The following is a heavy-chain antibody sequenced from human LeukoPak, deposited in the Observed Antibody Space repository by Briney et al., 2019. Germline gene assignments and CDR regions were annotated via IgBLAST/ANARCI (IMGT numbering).Heavy chain of an antibody. J-gene: IGHJ5*02. CDR2: ISGSGGST. CDR3: ARRGVIVVVPAAPGP. D-gene: IGHD2-2*01. V-gene: IGHV3-23*01. CDR1: GFTFSSYA. Sequence: GGSLRLSCAASGFTFSSYAMSWVRQAPGKGLEWVSAISGSGGSTYYADSVKGRFTISRDNSKNTLYLQMNSLRAEDTAVYYCARRGVIVVVPAAPGPGGKETLVPVSS.